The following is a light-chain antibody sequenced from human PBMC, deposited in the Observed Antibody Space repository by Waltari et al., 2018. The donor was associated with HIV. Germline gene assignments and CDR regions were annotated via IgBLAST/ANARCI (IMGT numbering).Light chain of an antibody. V-gene: IGLV9-49*01. CDR3: GADHGSGSNFVYV. J-gene: IGLJ1*01. CDR1: SGSSTYK. CDR2: VGTGGIVG. Sequence: QPVLTQPPSASASLGASVTLTCTLSSGSSTYKVDWYQQRPGKGPRFVMRVGTGGIVGSKGDGIPDRFSVLGSGLNRYLTIKNIQEEDESDYHCGADHGSGSNFVYVFGTGTKVTVL.